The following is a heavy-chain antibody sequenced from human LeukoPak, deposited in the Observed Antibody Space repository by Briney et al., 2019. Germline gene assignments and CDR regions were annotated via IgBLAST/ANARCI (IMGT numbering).Heavy chain of an antibody. D-gene: IGHD3-10*01. Sequence: GGSLRLSCAASGFTVSGNYMSWVRQAPGKGLEWVSVIYSGGSTYYADSVKGRFTISRDNSKNTLFLQMNSLRPEDTAVYCCARGTYGNYYFDYWGQGTLVTVSS. CDR2: IYSGGST. J-gene: IGHJ4*02. V-gene: IGHV3-66*02. CDR3: ARGTYGNYYFDY. CDR1: GFTVSGNY.